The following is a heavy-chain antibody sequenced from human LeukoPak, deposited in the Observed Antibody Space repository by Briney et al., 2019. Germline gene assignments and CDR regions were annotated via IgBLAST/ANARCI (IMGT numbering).Heavy chain of an antibody. Sequence: GGSLRLSCAASGFTVSSNYMSWVRQAPGKGLVWVSRINSDGSSTSYADSVKGRFTISRDNAKNTLYLQMNSLRAEDTAVYYCARAFLTTGPFDYWGQGTLVTVSS. CDR1: GFTVSSNY. J-gene: IGHJ4*02. CDR2: INSDGSST. D-gene: IGHD4-17*01. CDR3: ARAFLTTGPFDY. V-gene: IGHV3-74*01.